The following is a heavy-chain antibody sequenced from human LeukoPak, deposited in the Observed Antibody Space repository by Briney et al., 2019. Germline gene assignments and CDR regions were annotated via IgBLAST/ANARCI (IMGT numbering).Heavy chain of an antibody. D-gene: IGHD3-22*01. CDR1: GGSISSSNW. V-gene: IGHV4-4*02. Sequence: SGTLSLTCAVSGGSISSSNWWSWVRQPPGKGLEWIGEIYHSGSTNYNPSLKSRVTISVDKSKNQFSLKLSSVTAADTAVYYCARTYDSSDYSTYYFDYWGQGTLVTVSS. J-gene: IGHJ4*02. CDR2: IYHSGST. CDR3: ARTYDSSDYSTYYFDY.